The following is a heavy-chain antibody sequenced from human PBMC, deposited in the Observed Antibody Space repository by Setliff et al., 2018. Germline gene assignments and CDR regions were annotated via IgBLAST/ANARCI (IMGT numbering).Heavy chain of an antibody. D-gene: IGHD2-21*01. Sequence: GGSLRLSCSASGFSFSSSWMAWVRQAPGQGLEWVADIRPDGSGNFYADAVRGRFTASRDNARNSLFLQMNSLSAEDTAMYYCARDPEGGEFDIWGRGTLVTVSS. CDR1: GFSFSSSW. J-gene: IGHJ3*02. CDR3: ARDPEGGEFDI. CDR2: IRPDGSGN. V-gene: IGHV3-7*01.